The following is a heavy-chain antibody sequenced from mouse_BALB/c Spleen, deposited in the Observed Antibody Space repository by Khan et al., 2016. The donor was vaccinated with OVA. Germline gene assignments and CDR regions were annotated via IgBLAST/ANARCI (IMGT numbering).Heavy chain of an antibody. J-gene: IGHJ3*01. V-gene: IGHV1S137*01. CDR3: VRGGRFAY. CDR1: GYTFTDFA. CDR2: ISTYYGDA. D-gene: IGHD1-1*02. Sequence: QVQLQQSGAELARPGVAVKISCKGSGYTFTDFAMHWVKRGHTKSLEWIGVISTYYGDADYNQKFKGKASMTVDTSSSTAYMELARLTSEDSAIYYCVRGGRFAYWGQGTLVTVSA.